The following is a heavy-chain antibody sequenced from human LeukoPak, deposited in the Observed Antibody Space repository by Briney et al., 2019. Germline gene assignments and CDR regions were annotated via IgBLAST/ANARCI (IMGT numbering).Heavy chain of an antibody. CDR3: ANGRVGATVN. Sequence: GGSLRLSCTASGFTFSSYSMNWVRQAPGKGLEWVSSISSSSSYIYYADSVKGRFTISRDNAKNSLYLQMNSLRAEDTAVYYCANGRVGATVNWGQGTLVTVSS. J-gene: IGHJ4*02. D-gene: IGHD1-26*01. CDR1: GFTFSSYS. CDR2: ISSSSSYI. V-gene: IGHV3-21*01.